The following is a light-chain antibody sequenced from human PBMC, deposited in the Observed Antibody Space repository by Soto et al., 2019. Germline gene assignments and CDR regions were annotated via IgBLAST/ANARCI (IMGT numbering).Light chain of an antibody. CDR1: QSINTW. CDR2: DVS. V-gene: IGKV1-5*01. J-gene: IGKJ4*01. CDR3: QQYDGN. Sequence: DIQMTQSPSTLSASVGDRFTISCRASQSINTWLAWYQQKPGKVPKLLIYDVSTLESGVPSRFSGSGSGTEFTLTISSLQPDDFATYYCQQYDGNFGGGTRVEIK.